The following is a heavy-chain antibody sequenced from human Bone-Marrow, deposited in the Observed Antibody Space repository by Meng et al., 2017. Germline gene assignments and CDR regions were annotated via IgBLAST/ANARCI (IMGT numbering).Heavy chain of an antibody. J-gene: IGHJ4*02. Sequence: GGSLRLSCIASGLTFRNHGMHWVRQAPGQGLEWVSGLSFSGRDTYYADSVKGRFTISRDNSKNTLYLQMNSLRAEDAATYFCAKDHSSGYQPYYFDAWGQGVLVTVSS. V-gene: IGHV3-23*01. CDR1: GLTFRNHG. CDR3: AKDHSSGYQPYYFDA. D-gene: IGHD3-22*01. CDR2: LSFSGRDT.